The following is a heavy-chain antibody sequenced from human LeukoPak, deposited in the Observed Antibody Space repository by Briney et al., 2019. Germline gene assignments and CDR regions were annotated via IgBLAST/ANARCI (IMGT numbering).Heavy chain of an antibody. V-gene: IGHV4-59*08. D-gene: IGHD3-9*01. CDR2: IYYSGST. J-gene: IGHJ4*02. CDR1: GGSISSYY. CDR3: ARHGINYDILTGYYVGGEYYFDY. Sequence: PSETLSLTCTVSGGSISSYYWSWIRQPPGKGLEWIGYIYYSGSTNYNPSLKSRVTISVDTSKNQFSLKLSSVTAADTAVYYCARHGINYDILTGYYVGGEYYFDYWGQGTLVTVSS.